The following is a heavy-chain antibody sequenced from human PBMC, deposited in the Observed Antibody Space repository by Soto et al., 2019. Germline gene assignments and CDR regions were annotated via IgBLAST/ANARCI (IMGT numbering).Heavy chain of an antibody. Sequence: GGSLRLSCAASGFTVSSNYMSWVRQATGKGLEWVSVIYSGGSTYYADSVKGRFTISRDNSKNTLYLQMNSLRAEDTAVYYCARDRFWSGYYDTYYMDVWGKGTTVTVSS. V-gene: IGHV3-66*01. CDR3: ARDRFWSGYYDTYYMDV. J-gene: IGHJ6*03. D-gene: IGHD3-3*01. CDR1: GFTVSSNY. CDR2: IYSGGST.